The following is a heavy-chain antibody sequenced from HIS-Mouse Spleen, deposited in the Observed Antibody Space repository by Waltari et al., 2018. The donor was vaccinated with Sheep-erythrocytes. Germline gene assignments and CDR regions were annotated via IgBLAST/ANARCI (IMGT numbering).Heavy chain of an antibody. CDR1: GYTFTGYY. V-gene: IGHV1-2*02. CDR2: NNPNRGGT. J-gene: IGHJ4*02. CDR3: ARGAGGLGYFDY. Sequence: QVQLVQSGAEVKKPGASVKVSCKASGYTFTGYYMHWVRQAPGQGLEWIGWNNPNRGGTNYAQKFQGRVTMTRDTSISTAYMELGRLRSDDTAVYYGARGAGGLGYFDYWGQGTLVTVSS. D-gene: IGHD3-9*01.